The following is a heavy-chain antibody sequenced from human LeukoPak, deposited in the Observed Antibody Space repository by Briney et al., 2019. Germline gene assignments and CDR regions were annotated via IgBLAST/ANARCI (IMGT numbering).Heavy chain of an antibody. CDR1: GGSISGSSYY. J-gene: IGHJ6*02. V-gene: IGHV4-39*07. CDR2: IYYSGST. CDR3: ARGWGRYCSSSSCSYYYYYGMDV. D-gene: IGHD2-2*01. Sequence: SETLSLTCTVSGGSISGSSYYWGWIRQPPGKGLEWIGSIYYSGSTYYNPSLKSRVTISVDTSNNQFSLKLSSVTAADTAVYYCARGWGRYCSSSSCSYYYYYGMDVWGQGTTVTVSS.